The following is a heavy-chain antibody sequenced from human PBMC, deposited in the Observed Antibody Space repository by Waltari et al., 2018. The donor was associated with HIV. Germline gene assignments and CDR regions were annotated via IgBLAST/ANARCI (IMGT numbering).Heavy chain of an antibody. CDR1: GFIFSNFW. CDR2: IKQDGSAT. Sequence: EVQLVESGGGLVQPGGSLRLSCTTSGFIFSNFWMSWVRQAPGKGLEWVANIKQDGSATYSVGSVKGRFTVSRDNAKTSLYLQMNSLRAEDTAVYYCARGLNWNYGFFWGQGSLVTVSS. J-gene: IGHJ4*02. CDR3: ARGLNWNYGFF. V-gene: IGHV3-7*01. D-gene: IGHD1-7*01.